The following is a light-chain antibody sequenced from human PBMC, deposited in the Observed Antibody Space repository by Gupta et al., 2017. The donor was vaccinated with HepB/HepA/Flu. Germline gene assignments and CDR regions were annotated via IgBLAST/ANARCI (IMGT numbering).Light chain of an antibody. CDR2: AAS. CDR1: QSISSY. Sequence: DIQMTQSPSSLSASVGDRVTITCRASQSISSYLNWYQQKPGKAPKLLIYAASSWQRGVPSRFSGSGSGTDFTLTISSRQQEDFAAYYCQQNDSSPPSTFGQGTKLEIK. J-gene: IGKJ2*01. V-gene: IGKV1-39*01. CDR3: QQNDSSPPST.